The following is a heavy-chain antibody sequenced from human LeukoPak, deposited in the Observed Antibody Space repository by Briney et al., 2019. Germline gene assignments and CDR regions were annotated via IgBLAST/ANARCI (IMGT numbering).Heavy chain of an antibody. CDR2: IDYSGST. CDR1: GGSISGYY. J-gene: IGHJ4*02. D-gene: IGHD4-17*01. Sequence: PSETLSLTCTVSGGSISGYYWSWIRQSPGKGLEWIGYIDYSGSTNYNPSLKSRVTISVDTSKNQFSLRLRYVTAADTAVYYCARTASTVTTAIDYWGQGTLVTVSS. CDR3: ARTASTVTTAIDY. V-gene: IGHV4-59*01.